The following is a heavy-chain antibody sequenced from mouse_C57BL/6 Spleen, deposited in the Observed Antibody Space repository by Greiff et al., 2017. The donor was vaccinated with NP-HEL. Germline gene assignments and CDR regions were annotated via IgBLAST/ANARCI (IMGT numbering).Heavy chain of an antibody. CDR1: GYSITSGYY. J-gene: IGHJ2*01. D-gene: IGHD1-1*01. CDR2: ISYDGSN. V-gene: IGHV3-6*01. Sequence: ESGPGLVKPSQSLSLTCSVTGYSITSGYYWNWIRQFPGNKLEWMGYISYDGSNNYNPSLKNRISITRDTSKNQFFLKLNSVTTEDTATYYCARGYYYGSSPFFDYWGQGTTLTVSS. CDR3: ARGYYYGSSPFFDY.